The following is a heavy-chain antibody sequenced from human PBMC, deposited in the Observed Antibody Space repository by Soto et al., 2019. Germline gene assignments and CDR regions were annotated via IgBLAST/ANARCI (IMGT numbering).Heavy chain of an antibody. CDR2: TYYRSKWYN. Sequence: SQTLSLTCAISGDSVSSNSAAWNWIRQSPSRGLEWLGRTYYRSKWYNDYAVSVKSRITINPDTSKNQFSLQLNSVTPEDTALYYFAFSGYDFQVVKDYNWFDPWGQGTLVTVSS. CDR1: GDSVSSNSAA. V-gene: IGHV6-1*01. D-gene: IGHD5-12*01. J-gene: IGHJ5*02. CDR3: AFSGYDFQVVKDYNWFDP.